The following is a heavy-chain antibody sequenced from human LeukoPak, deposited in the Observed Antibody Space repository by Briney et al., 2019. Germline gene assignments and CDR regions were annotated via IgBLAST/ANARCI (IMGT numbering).Heavy chain of an antibody. CDR2: INPSGGST. J-gene: IGHJ4*02. D-gene: IGHD3-22*01. V-gene: IGHV1-46*01. CDR1: GYTFTSYY. Sequence: ASVKVSCKASGYTFTSYYMHWVQQAPGQGLEGMGIINPSGGSTSYARKFQGRVTMTRDTSTSTVYMELSSLRSEDTAVYYCARASGLPFTMTLDYWGQGTLVTVSS. CDR3: ARASGLPFTMTLDY.